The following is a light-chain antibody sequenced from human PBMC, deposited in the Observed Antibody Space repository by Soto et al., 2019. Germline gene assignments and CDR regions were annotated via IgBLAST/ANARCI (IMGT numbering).Light chain of an antibody. J-gene: IGKJ5*01. CDR1: QGISSY. Sequence: DIKLTQSPSFLSASVGDRVTITCRASQGISSYLAWYQQKPGKAPKLLIYGASTLQSGVPSRFSGRGSVTEFTLTISSLQPADFATYYCQQLYSYPRTFGQGTRLEIK. V-gene: IGKV1-9*01. CDR2: GAS. CDR3: QQLYSYPRT.